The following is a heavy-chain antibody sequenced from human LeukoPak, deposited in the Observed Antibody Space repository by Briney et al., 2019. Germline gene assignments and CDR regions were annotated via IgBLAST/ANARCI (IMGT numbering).Heavy chain of an antibody. V-gene: IGHV4-4*07. J-gene: IGHJ4*02. D-gene: IGHD3-22*01. CDR2: IYTSGST. CDR1: GGSISSYY. CDR3: ATYYYDSSGYYDFDY. Sequence: SETLSLTCTVSGGSISSYYWSWIRQPAGKGLEWIGRIYTSGSTNYNPSLKSRVTMSVDTSKNQFSLKLSSVTAADTAVYYCATYYYDSSGYYDFDYWGQRTLVTVSS.